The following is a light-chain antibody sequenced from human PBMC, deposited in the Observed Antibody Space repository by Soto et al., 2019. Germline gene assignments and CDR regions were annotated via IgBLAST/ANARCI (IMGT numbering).Light chain of an antibody. Sequence: DIQMTQSPSSLSASVGDRVTITCQASQDISEYLNWYQQKPGKAPNLLIHDASNLETGVPSRFSGSGSGTHFTFTISSLQPEDFATYYCQQYDNLPLSFGGGTKVEIK. V-gene: IGKV1-33*01. J-gene: IGKJ4*01. CDR2: DAS. CDR3: QQYDNLPLS. CDR1: QDISEY.